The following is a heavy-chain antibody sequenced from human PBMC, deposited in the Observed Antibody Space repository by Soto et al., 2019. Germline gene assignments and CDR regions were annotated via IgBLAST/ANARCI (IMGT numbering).Heavy chain of an antibody. CDR2: INAGNGNT. V-gene: IGHV1-3*01. CDR3: ARRYGGTFDY. Sequence: ASVKVSCKASGYIFTSYAMHWVRQAPGQRLEWMGWINAGNGNTKYSQKLQGRATITRDTSASTAYMELSSLRSEDTAVYYCARRYGGTFDYWGQGTLVTVSS. CDR1: GYIFTSYA. J-gene: IGHJ4*02. D-gene: IGHD2-15*01.